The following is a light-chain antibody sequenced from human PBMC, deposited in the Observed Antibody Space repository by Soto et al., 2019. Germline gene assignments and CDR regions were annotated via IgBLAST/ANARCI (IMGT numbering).Light chain of an antibody. CDR2: EVT. V-gene: IGLV2-8*01. CDR3: SSSAASNTSLYV. J-gene: IGLJ1*01. CDR1: SRDVGGYNY. Sequence: QSELTQPPSASGSPGQSVTISCTGTSRDVGGYNYVSWYQQHPGKAPKLMIYEVTKRPSGVPDRFSGSKSGNTASLTVSGLQAEDEADYYCSSSAASNTSLYVCGTGTKVTVL.